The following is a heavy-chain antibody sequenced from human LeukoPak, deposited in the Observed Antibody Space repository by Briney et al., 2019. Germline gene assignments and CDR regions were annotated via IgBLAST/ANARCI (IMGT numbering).Heavy chain of an antibody. CDR3: AKDRSAARVGATPTYYFDY. V-gene: IGHV3-23*01. J-gene: IGHJ4*02. CDR1: GITFSSYA. Sequence: PGGSLRLSCAASGITFSSYAMNWVRQAPGKGLEWVSGISGSGVTTYYADSMKGRFTISRDNSKNTLYLQMNSLRAEDTAVYYCAKDRSAARVGATPTYYFDYWGQGTLVTVSS. D-gene: IGHD1-26*01. CDR2: ISGSGVTT.